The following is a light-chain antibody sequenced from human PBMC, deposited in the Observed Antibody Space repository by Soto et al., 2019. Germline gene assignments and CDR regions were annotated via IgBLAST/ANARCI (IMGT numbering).Light chain of an antibody. V-gene: IGKV3-11*01. CDR1: LNVNSY. Sequence: VLTQSPATLSLSPGERATLSCRASLNVNSYLAWYQQRPGQAPRLLIYDASNRATGIPARFSGSGSGTDFTLTISSLEPEDFAVYYCQHRNNRPFSFGPGTKVDIK. CDR2: DAS. CDR3: QHRNNRPFS. J-gene: IGKJ3*01.